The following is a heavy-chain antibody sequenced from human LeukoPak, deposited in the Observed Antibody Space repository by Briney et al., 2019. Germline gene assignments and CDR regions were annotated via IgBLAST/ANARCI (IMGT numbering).Heavy chain of an antibody. D-gene: IGHD5-24*01. CDR1: GYTFSVYT. CDR3: ARQRFSDVHAFDV. V-gene: IGHV1-18*01. CDR2: ITVYNNKT. J-gene: IGHJ3*01. Sequence: ASVKVSCKASGYTFSVYTVSWVRQAPGQGLEWMALITVYNNKTDFAQNFEGRVTLTTDTSTSTAYMELRSLTSDDTAVYYCARQRFSDVHAFDVWGQGTVVSVS.